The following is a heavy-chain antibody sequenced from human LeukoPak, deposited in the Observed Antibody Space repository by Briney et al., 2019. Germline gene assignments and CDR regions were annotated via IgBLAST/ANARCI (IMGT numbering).Heavy chain of an antibody. J-gene: IGHJ5*02. V-gene: IGHV4-39*01. CDR1: GDSISSSSYY. Sequence: SETLSLTCTVSGDSISSSSYYWAWIRQPPGKGLEWIGVIYYNGRTFYNPSLESRLTISVDTSKNQFSLKLSSVTASDTAVYYCARRSGRTPNYFDPWGQRTLVTVSS. CDR2: IYYNGRT. CDR3: ARRSGRTPNYFDP. D-gene: IGHD6-25*01.